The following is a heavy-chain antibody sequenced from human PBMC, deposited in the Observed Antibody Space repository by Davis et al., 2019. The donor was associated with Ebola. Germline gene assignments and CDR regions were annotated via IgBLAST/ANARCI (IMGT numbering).Heavy chain of an antibody. V-gene: IGHV3-23*01. D-gene: IGHD1-20*01. J-gene: IGHJ4*02. CDR2: ISGGGVTT. CDR1: GFTFRSYG. CDR3: VKELITGSSYYIDS. Sequence: GGSLRLSCAASGFTFRSYGMNWVRQAPGKGLEWVSDISGGGVTTDYADSVKGRFTISKDNSKNTLYLQMNSLRAEDTAVYYCVKELITGSSYYIDSWGQGTLVTVSS.